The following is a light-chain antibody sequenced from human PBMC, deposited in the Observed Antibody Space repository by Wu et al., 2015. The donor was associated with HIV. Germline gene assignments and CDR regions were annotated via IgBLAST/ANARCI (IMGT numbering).Light chain of an antibody. Sequence: EIVMTQSPATLSVSPGERATLSCRASQSVSSNLAWYQQQPGQVPRLLIYDASTRATGIPARFRGSGSGTEFTLTITNVQSADSAVYYCQQYNNWPPYSFGQGTKLEIK. CDR1: QSVSSN. CDR3: QQYNNWPPYS. CDR2: DAS. J-gene: IGKJ2*03. V-gene: IGKV3-15*01.